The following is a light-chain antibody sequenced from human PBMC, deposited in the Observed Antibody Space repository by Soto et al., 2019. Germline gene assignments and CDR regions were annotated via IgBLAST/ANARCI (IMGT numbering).Light chain of an antibody. Sequence: QSALTQPPSASGSPGQSVTISCTGTSSDVGGYNYVSWFQQHPGKAPKLMLHEVSKRPSGVPDRFSGSKSGNTASLTVSGLQAEDEADYYCSSFAGNYWVFGGGTKLTVL. CDR1: SSDVGGYNY. V-gene: IGLV2-8*01. CDR3: SSFAGNYWV. J-gene: IGLJ3*02. CDR2: EVS.